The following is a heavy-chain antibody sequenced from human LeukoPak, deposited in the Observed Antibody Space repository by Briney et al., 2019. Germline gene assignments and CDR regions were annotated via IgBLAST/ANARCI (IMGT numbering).Heavy chain of an antibody. CDR2: IYYSGST. J-gene: IGHJ4*02. Sequence: SETLSLTCTVSGGSISSYYWSWIRQPPREGLEWIGYIYYSGSTNYNPSLKSRVTISVDTSKNQFSLKLSSVTAADTAVYYCARYGDYVGFDYWGQGTLVTVSS. V-gene: IGHV4-59*01. CDR1: GGSISSYY. CDR3: ARYGDYVGFDY. D-gene: IGHD4-17*01.